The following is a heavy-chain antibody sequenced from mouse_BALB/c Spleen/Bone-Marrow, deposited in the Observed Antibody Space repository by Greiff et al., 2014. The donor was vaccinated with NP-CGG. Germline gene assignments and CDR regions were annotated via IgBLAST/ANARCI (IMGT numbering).Heavy chain of an antibody. CDR3: ASTGAGAMDY. V-gene: IGHV2-9*02. D-gene: IGHD4-1*02. J-gene: IGHJ4*01. CDR1: GFSLTNYG. CDR2: IWAGGST. Sequence: VQLVESGPGLVSPSQSLSITCTVSGFSLTNYGIHWVRQPPGKGLEWLGVIWAGGSTNYNSALMSRLSITKDNSKSQVFLKMNSLQTDDTAMYYCASTGAGAMDYWGQGTSVTVSS.